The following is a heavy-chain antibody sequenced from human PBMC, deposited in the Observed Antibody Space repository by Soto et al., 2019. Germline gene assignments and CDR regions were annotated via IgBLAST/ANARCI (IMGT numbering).Heavy chain of an antibody. J-gene: IGHJ3*02. Sequence: ASVKVSCKASGYTFTGYYMHWVRPAPGQGLEWMGWINPNSGGTNYAQKFQGWVTMTRDTSISTAYMELSRLRSDDTAVYYCARGDDSSGYYRVIAFDIWGQGTMVTV. CDR3: ARGDDSSGYYRVIAFDI. D-gene: IGHD3-22*01. V-gene: IGHV1-2*04. CDR2: INPNSGGT. CDR1: GYTFTGYY.